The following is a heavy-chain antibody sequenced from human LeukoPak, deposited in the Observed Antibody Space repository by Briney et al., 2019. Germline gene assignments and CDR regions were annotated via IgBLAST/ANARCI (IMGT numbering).Heavy chain of an antibody. J-gene: IGHJ4*02. D-gene: IGHD3-16*01. Sequence: GGSLRLSCAASGFTFDDHAMHWVRHAPGKGLEWVSLISGGGGSTYYADSVKGRFTISRDNSKNSLYLQMNSLRTEDTALYYCAKDIELVRSLLGGDDYWGQGTLVTVSS. CDR1: GFTFDDHA. CDR3: AKDIELVRSLLGGDDY. V-gene: IGHV3-43*02. CDR2: ISGGGGST.